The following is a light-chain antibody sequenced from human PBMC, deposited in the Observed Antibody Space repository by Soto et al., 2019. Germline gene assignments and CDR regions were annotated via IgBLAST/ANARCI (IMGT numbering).Light chain of an antibody. Sequence: IVMTQSPATLSVSQGERATLSCRASQSVSSNLAWYQQKPGQAHRLLIYGASTRATGIPARFSGRGSGTEFTLTISSLQSEDFAVDYCQQYNNWPWTFGQGTKVDIK. CDR2: GAS. V-gene: IGKV3-15*01. J-gene: IGKJ1*01. CDR1: QSVSSN. CDR3: QQYNNWPWT.